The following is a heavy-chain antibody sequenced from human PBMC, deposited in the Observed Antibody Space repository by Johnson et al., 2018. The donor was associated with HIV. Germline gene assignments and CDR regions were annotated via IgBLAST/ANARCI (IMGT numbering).Heavy chain of an antibody. CDR2: IKQDGSEK. D-gene: IGHD2-15*01. J-gene: IGHJ3*02. CDR3: ARAVCRGGRCYSHDAFDI. V-gene: IGHV3-7*01. Sequence: MQLVESGGGVVQPGRSLRLSSVVSGFTFGSFGMHWVRQAPGKGLEWVANIKQDGSEKYYVDSVKGRFTISRDNAKNSLYLQMNSLRAGDTALYYCARAVCRGGRCYSHDAFDIWGQGTMVTVSS. CDR1: GFTFGSFG.